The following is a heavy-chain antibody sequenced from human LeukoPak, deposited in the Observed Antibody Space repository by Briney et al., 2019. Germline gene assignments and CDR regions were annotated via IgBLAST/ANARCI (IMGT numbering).Heavy chain of an antibody. CDR2: ISAGGYIT. CDR1: GFTFSSYA. D-gene: IGHD5-24*01. Sequence: GRSLRLSCEASGFTFSSYAMSWGRQAPRKGLYCGSGISAGGYITYYADSVKRRFTIYRANAKNTLNLKMNSLRAEDTAVYYCAKFEYSTATQLYYFDCWGQGALVTVSS. CDR3: AKFEYSTATQLYYFDC. V-gene: IGHV3-23*01. J-gene: IGHJ4*02.